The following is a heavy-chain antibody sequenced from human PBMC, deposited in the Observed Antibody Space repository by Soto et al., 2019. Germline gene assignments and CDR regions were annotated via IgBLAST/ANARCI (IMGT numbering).Heavy chain of an antibody. CDR3: AKAPFDHRSPGAAYYFDY. Sequence: GGSLRLSCAACGFTFSSYTMSWVRQAPGKGLEWVSAISGSGGSTYYADSVKGRFTISRDNSKNTLYLQMNSLRAEDTAVYYCAKAPFDHRSPGAAYYFDYWGQGTLVTVSS. CDR1: GFTFSSYT. D-gene: IGHD3-10*01. J-gene: IGHJ4*02. CDR2: ISGSGGST. V-gene: IGHV3-23*01.